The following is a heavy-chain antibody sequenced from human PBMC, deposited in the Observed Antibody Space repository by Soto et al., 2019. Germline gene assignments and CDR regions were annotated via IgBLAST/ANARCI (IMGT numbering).Heavy chain of an antibody. J-gene: IGHJ6*03. Sequence: PGGSLRLSCAASGFTFSSYAMSWVRQAPGKGLEWVSAISGSGGSTYYADSVKGRFTISRDNSKNTLYLQMNSLRAEDTAVYYCAKCLAPHQDTPFGVVRAYMDVWGKGTTVTVSS. V-gene: IGHV3-23*01. CDR3: AKCLAPHQDTPFGVVRAYMDV. CDR1: GFTFSSYA. D-gene: IGHD3-3*01. CDR2: ISGSGGST.